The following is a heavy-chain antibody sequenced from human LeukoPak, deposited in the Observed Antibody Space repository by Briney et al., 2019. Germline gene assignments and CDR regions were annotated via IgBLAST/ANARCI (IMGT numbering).Heavy chain of an antibody. CDR3: ARAHWGGRYFDY. D-gene: IGHD7-27*01. J-gene: IGHJ4*02. V-gene: IGHV3-23*01. CDR2: ISGSGGST. CDR1: GFTFSSYA. Sequence: HPGGSLRLSCAASGFTFSSYAMSWVRQAPGKGLEWVSAISGSGGSTSYAQKFQGRVTMTRDTSTSTVYMELSSLRSEDTAVYYCARAHWGGRYFDYWGQGTLVTVSS.